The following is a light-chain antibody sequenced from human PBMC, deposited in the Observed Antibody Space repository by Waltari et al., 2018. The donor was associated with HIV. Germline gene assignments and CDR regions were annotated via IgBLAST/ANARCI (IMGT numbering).Light chain of an antibody. CDR3: GTWDSSVGAAV. Sequence: QSVLTQPPSVSAAPGQQVTISCSGSSSNFGSGFVSWYQHLPGAAPRLLIYDNTKRPSWISDRFSGSKSGTSATLGITGLQTGDEADYYGGTWDSSVGAAVFGGGTRLTVL. CDR2: DNT. J-gene: IGLJ3*02. V-gene: IGLV1-51*01. CDR1: SSNFGSGF.